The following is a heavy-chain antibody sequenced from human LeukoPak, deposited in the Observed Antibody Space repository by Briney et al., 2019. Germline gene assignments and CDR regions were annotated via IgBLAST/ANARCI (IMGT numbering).Heavy chain of an antibody. CDR3: ATAKRIWGTYRYYFDN. V-gene: IGHV4-34*01. J-gene: IGHJ4*02. Sequence: PSETLSLTCAVYGGSFSGYYWSWIRQPPGEGLEWIGEVNHGGITNYNPSLKSRVTISVDTSKNQFSLELRSVTAADTAVYYCATAKRIWGTYRYYFDNWGQGILVTVSS. CDR2: VNHGGIT. CDR1: GGSFSGYY. D-gene: IGHD3-16*02.